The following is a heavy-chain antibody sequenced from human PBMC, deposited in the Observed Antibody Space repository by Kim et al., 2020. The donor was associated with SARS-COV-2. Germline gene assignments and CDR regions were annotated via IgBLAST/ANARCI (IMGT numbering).Heavy chain of an antibody. CDR3: ARGRPLPLLWFGEPSRNWFDP. CDR1: GDSVSSNSAA. V-gene: IGHV6-1*01. D-gene: IGHD3-10*01. Sequence: SQTLSLTCAISGDSVSSNSAAWNWIRQSPSRGLEWLGRTYYRSKWYNDYAVSVKSRITINPDTSKNQFSLQLNSVTPEDTAVYYCARGRPLPLLWFGEPSRNWFDPWGQGTLVTVSS. J-gene: IGHJ5*02. CDR2: TYYRSKWYN.